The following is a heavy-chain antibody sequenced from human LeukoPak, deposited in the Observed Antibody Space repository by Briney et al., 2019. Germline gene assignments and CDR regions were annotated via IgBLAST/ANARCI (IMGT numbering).Heavy chain of an antibody. Sequence: GGSLRLSCAASGFTFSSYGMHWVRQAPGKGLEWVAAMWYDGSIQYYADSVKGRFTISRDNSKNTLYLQMNSLRAEDTAVYYCAKDRVGYFDYWGQGTLVTVSS. CDR3: AKDRVGYFDY. CDR1: GFTFSSYG. CDR2: MWYDGSIQ. J-gene: IGHJ4*02. D-gene: IGHD3-16*01. V-gene: IGHV3-33*06.